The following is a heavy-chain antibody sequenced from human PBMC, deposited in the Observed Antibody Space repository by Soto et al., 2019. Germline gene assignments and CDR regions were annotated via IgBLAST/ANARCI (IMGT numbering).Heavy chain of an antibody. CDR1: GFTYSTYT. CDR2: ISYDGNNK. CDR3: AKDIGNPYYDFWSGIHYYRMDV. D-gene: IGHD3-3*01. V-gene: IGHV3-30-3*01. Sequence: PGRSLRLSCAASGFTYSTYTMHWVRQAPGKGLEWVAVISYDGNNKFYADSVKGRFTISRESTRQTLYLQMNSLRAEDTAVYYCAKDIGNPYYDFWSGIHYYRMDVWGQGTTVTVSS. J-gene: IGHJ6*02.